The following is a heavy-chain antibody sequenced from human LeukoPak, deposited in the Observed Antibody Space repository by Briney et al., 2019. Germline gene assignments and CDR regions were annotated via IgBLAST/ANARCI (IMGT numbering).Heavy chain of an antibody. CDR1: GFTVSSNY. V-gene: IGHV3-53*01. J-gene: IGHJ5*02. CDR2: IYSGGST. Sequence: GGSLGLSCAASGFTVSSNYMSWVRQAPGKGLEWVSVIYSGGSTYYADSVKGRFTISRDNSKNTLYLQMNSLRAEDTAVYYCARDPPPAGYCSGGSCYQNRNWFDPWGQGTLVTVSS. CDR3: ARDPPPAGYCSGGSCYQNRNWFDP. D-gene: IGHD2-15*01.